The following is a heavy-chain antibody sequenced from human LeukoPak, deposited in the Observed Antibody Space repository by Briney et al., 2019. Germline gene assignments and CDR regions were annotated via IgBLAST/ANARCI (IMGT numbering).Heavy chain of an antibody. CDR1: GASISSSSYY. J-gene: IGHJ4*02. V-gene: IGHV4-39*07. CDR3: ARTVVGRGSYPYYFDY. Sequence: PSETLSLTCTVSGASISSSSYYWGWIRQPPGKGLEWIGSIFYSGSSYYNSSLRSRVTISVDTSKNQFSLKLNSVTAVDTAVYYCARTVVGRGSYPYYFDYWGQGTLVTVSS. D-gene: IGHD1-26*01. CDR2: IFYSGSS.